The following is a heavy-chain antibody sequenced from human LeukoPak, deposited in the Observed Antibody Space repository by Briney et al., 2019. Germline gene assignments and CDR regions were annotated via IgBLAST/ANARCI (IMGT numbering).Heavy chain of an antibody. Sequence: SGGSLRLSCAAPGFTFSSYAMNWVRQAPGKGLEWVSAISGSGSGDSTYYADSVKGRFTISRDNSKNTLYLQMNSLRAEDTAVYYCATGKGYAFDIWGQGTMVTVSS. CDR2: ISGSGSGDST. J-gene: IGHJ3*02. D-gene: IGHD1-14*01. V-gene: IGHV3-23*01. CDR3: ATGKGYAFDI. CDR1: GFTFSSYA.